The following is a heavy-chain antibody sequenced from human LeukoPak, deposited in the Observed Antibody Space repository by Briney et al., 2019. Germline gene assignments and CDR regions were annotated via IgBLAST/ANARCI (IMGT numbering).Heavy chain of an antibody. V-gene: IGHV4-39*01. Sequence: SETLSLTCAVSGGSISSSNWWSWVRQPPGKGLEWIGSIYYSGNTYYNASLKNQVSISIDTSKNQFSLRLTSVTAADTAVYYCASSGSSPLDYWGQGTLVTVSS. CDR2: IYYSGNT. CDR1: GGSISSSNW. J-gene: IGHJ4*02. D-gene: IGHD1-26*01. CDR3: ASSGSSPLDY.